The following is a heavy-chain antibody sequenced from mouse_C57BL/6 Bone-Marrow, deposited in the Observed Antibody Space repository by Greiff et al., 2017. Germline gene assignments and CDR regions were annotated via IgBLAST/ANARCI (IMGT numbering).Heavy chain of an antibody. D-gene: IGHD1-1*01. Sequence: QVQLKQPGAELVKPGASVKLSCKASGYTFTSYWMQWVKQRPGQGLAWIGDIDPSDSYTNYNQKFKGKATLTVDTYSSTAYMQLSSLTSEDSAVYYCARYGGTLAWFAYWGQGTLVTVSA. CDR1: GYTFTSYW. CDR3: ARYGGTLAWFAY. V-gene: IGHV1-50*01. J-gene: IGHJ3*01. CDR2: IDPSDSYT.